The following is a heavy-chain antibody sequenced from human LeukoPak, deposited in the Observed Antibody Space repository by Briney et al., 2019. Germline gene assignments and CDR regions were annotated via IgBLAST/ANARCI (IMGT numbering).Heavy chain of an antibody. CDR1: GHSISSGYY. V-gene: IGHV4-38-2*02. Sequence: SETLSLTCTVSGHSISSGYYWGWIRQPPGKGLEWIGSIYHSGTTYYNPSLKSRVTISVDTSKNHFSLKLNSVTAADTAVYYCARDSSGYYYFDYWGQGTLVTVSS. J-gene: IGHJ4*02. D-gene: IGHD3-22*01. CDR2: IYHSGTT. CDR3: ARDSSGYYYFDY.